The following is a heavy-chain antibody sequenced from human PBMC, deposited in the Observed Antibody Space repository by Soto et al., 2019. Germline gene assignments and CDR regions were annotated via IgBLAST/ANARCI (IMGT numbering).Heavy chain of an antibody. CDR3: AKAPYDFWSGYYTYYFEY. Sequence: GGSLRLSCAASGFTFSSYGMHWVRQAPGKGLEWVAVISYDGSNKYYADSVKGRFTISRDNSKNTLYLQMNSLRAEDTAVYYCAKAPYDFWSGYYTYYFEYWGQGTLVTVSS. V-gene: IGHV3-30*18. D-gene: IGHD3-3*01. CDR2: ISYDGSNK. CDR1: GFTFSSYG. J-gene: IGHJ4*02.